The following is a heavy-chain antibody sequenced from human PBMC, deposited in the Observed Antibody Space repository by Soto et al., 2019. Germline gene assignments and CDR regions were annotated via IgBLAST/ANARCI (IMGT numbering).Heavy chain of an antibody. CDR3: AKSKHGYGDYYYYYGMDV. D-gene: IGHD5-18*01. J-gene: IGHJ6*02. V-gene: IGHV3-30*18. Sequence: QVQLVESGGGVVQPGRSLRLSCAASGFTFSSYGMHWVRQAPGKGLEWVAVISYDGSNKYYADSVKGRFTISRDNXKXTXXLQMNSLRAEDTAVYYCAKSKHGYGDYYYYYGMDVWGQGTTVTVSS. CDR1: GFTFSSYG. CDR2: ISYDGSNK.